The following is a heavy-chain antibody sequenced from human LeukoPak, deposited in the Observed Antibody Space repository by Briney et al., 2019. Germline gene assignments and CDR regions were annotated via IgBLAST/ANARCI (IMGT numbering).Heavy chain of an antibody. D-gene: IGHD3-16*01. CDR3: AKGSYYYDSAAYSAY. Sequence: PGGSLRLSCAASGFTFSSYAMSWVRQAPGKGLEWVSSISGSGGNTYYADSVKGRVTISRDHPQTRMYLPMNSLRAQDTAVYYCAKGSYYYDSAAYSAYWGQRPLATVSS. V-gene: IGHV3-23*01. CDR2: ISGSGGNT. J-gene: IGHJ4*02. CDR1: GFTFSSYA.